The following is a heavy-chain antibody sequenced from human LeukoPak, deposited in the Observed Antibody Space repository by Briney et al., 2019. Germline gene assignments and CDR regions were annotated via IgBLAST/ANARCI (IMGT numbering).Heavy chain of an antibody. CDR1: GGTISSYY. J-gene: IGHJ4*02. Sequence: PSETLSLTCTVSGGTISSYYWSWIRQPPGKGLEWIGYIYYSGSTNYNPSLKSRVTISVDTSKNQFSLKLSSVTAADSAVYYCASDTAMDGTFDYWGQGTLVTVSS. D-gene: IGHD5-18*01. V-gene: IGHV4-59*01. CDR2: IYYSGST. CDR3: ASDTAMDGTFDY.